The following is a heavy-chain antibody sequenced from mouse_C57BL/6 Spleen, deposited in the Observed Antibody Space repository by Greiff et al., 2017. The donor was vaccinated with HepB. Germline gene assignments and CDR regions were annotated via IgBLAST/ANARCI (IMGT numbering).Heavy chain of an antibody. CDR1: GYSITSGYY. J-gene: IGHJ2*01. D-gene: IGHD4-1*01. V-gene: IGHV3-6*01. CDR2: ISYDGSN. CDR3: ARVRLPLGVDY. Sequence: EVQLVESGPGLVKPSQSLSLTCSVTGYSITSGYYWNWIRQFPGNKLEWMGYISYDGSNNYNPSLKNRISITRDTSKNQFFLKLNSVTTEDTATYYCARVRLPLGVDYWGQGTTLTVSS.